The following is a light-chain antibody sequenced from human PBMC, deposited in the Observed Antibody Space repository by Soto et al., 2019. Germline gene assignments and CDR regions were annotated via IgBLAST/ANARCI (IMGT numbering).Light chain of an antibody. CDR1: KLGDKY. V-gene: IGLV3-1*01. Sequence: SYEPTQPPSVSVSPGQTATITCSADKLGDKYACWYQQKPGQSPVLVIYQDTKRTSGIPERFSGSNSGNTATLTISGTQAMDEADYYCQAWDSSSVVFGGGTQLTVL. CDR2: QDT. J-gene: IGLJ2*01. CDR3: QAWDSSSVV.